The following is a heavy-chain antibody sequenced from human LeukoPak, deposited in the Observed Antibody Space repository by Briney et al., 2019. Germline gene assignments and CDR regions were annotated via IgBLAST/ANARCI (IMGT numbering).Heavy chain of an antibody. J-gene: IGHJ6*02. Sequence: GGSLRLFCAASGFTVNSNSMSWVRQATGKGLECVAAIYSGDSTYYPDSVKGRFSISRDNSKNTLYLQMSSLRAEDTAIYYCVGRPYYYYGMDVWGQGTTVTVSS. CDR1: GFTVNSNS. CDR3: VGRPYYYYGMDV. CDR2: IYSGDST. V-gene: IGHV3-53*01.